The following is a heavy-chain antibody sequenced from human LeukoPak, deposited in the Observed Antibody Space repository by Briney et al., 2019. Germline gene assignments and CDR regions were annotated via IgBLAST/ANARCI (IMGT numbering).Heavy chain of an antibody. Sequence: SETLSLTCTVSGGSISSYYWSWIRQPPGKGLEWIGYIYYSGSTNYNPSLKSRVTISVDTSKNQFSLKLSSVTAADTAVYYCAREIDWSYVFDYWGQGTLVTVSS. J-gene: IGHJ4*02. CDR1: GGSISSYY. CDR2: IYYSGST. D-gene: IGHD1-26*01. CDR3: AREIDWSYVFDY. V-gene: IGHV4-59*12.